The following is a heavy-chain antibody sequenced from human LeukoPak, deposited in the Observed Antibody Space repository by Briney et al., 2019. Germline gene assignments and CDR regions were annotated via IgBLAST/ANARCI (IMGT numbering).Heavy chain of an antibody. Sequence: GRSLRLSCAASGFTFSSYAMHWVRQAPGKGLEWAAVISYDGSNKYYADSVKGRFTISRDNSKNTLYLQMNSLRAEDTAVYYCARDKGRQLVRVFDYWGQGTLVTVSS. V-gene: IGHV3-30-3*01. CDR3: ARDKGRQLVRVFDY. J-gene: IGHJ4*02. CDR1: GFTFSSYA. D-gene: IGHD6-13*01. CDR2: ISYDGSNK.